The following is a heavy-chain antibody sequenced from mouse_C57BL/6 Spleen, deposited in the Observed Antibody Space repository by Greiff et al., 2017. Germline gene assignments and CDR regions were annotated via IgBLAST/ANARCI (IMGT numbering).Heavy chain of an antibody. CDR3: ARYEDYYGNGYAMDY. CDR2: IRNKANGYTT. D-gene: IGHD2-1*01. Sequence: EVQLVESGGGLVQPGGSLSLSCAASGFTFTDYYMSWVRQPPGKALEWLGFIRNKANGYTTEYSASVKGRFTISRDNSQSILYLQMNALRAEDSATYYCARYEDYYGNGYAMDYWGQGTSVTVSS. CDR1: GFTFTDYY. V-gene: IGHV7-3*01. J-gene: IGHJ4*01.